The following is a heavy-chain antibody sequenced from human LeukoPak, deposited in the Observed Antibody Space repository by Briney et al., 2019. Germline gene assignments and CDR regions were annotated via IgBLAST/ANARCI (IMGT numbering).Heavy chain of an antibody. V-gene: IGHV3-23*01. D-gene: IGHD4-17*01. CDR2: ISVSGGST. CDR3: AKALYGDYVGDY. J-gene: IGHJ4*02. Sequence: PGGSLRPSCAASGFTFSSYAMNWVRRAPGKGLEWVSSISVSGGSTYYADSVKGRFTISRDNSKNTLYLQMNSLRAEDTAVYYCAKALYGDYVGDYWGQGTLVTVSS. CDR1: GFTFSSYA.